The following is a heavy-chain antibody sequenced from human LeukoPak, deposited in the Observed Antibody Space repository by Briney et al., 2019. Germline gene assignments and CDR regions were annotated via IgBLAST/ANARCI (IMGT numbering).Heavy chain of an antibody. V-gene: IGHV3-30*02. CDR1: GFTFSDYS. J-gene: IGHJ4*02. CDR3: AKDRWTAFSAIEY. Sequence: GGSLRLSCEASGFTFSDYSMNWVRHTPGKGLEWVAFIQSDGTYKYYADSVRGRFTISRDNSKNTLYLQMNSLRAEDTAVFYCAKDRWTAFSAIEYWGQGTLVTVST. D-gene: IGHD3/OR15-3a*01. CDR2: IQSDGTYK.